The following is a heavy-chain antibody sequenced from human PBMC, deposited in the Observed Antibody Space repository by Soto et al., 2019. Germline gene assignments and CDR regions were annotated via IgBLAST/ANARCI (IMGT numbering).Heavy chain of an antibody. V-gene: IGHV3-64*04. J-gene: IGHJ4*02. Sequence: GGSLRLSCSASGFTFSTYAMHWVRQAPGKGLEYVSAINRDGGSTGYADSVKGRFTISRDNAKNSLYLQMNSLRAEDTAFYYCARAPGYYGDFFDFWGQGTLVTVSS. CDR3: ARAPGYYGDFFDF. D-gene: IGHD4-17*01. CDR1: GFTFSTYA. CDR2: INRDGGST.